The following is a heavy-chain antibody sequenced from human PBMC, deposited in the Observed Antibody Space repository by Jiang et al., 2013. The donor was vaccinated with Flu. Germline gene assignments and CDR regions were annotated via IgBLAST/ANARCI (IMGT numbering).Heavy chain of an antibody. CDR3: VRHSEPWGWRPDF. J-gene: IGHJ4*02. CDR1: GYSFTSNW. Sequence: GAEVKKPGESLKISCTATGYSFTSNWIGWVRQMPGKGPEWMGIFHPANSDIKYSPSFQGQVTISADKSISTAFLQWSSLKASDTAIYYCVRHSEPWGWRPDFWGQGTLVTVSS. D-gene: IGHD7-27*01. V-gene: IGHV5-51*01. CDR2: FHPANSDI.